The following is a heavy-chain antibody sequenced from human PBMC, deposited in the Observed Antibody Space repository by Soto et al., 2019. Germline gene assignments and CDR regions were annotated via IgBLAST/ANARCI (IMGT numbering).Heavy chain of an antibody. J-gene: IGHJ4*02. V-gene: IGHV4-31*03. CDR2: IDYSGAT. D-gene: IGHD6-19*01. Sequence: SETLSLTCTVSGDSIRSGSAYWSWVRHHPGKGLEWIGFIDYSGATHYNPSLKSRVTMSVDTSKNQFSLKVRSVTAADTAIYYCARDMAGNPFFDDYFDFWGQGTRVTAPQ. CDR3: ARDMAGNPFFDDYFDF. CDR1: GDSIRSGSAY.